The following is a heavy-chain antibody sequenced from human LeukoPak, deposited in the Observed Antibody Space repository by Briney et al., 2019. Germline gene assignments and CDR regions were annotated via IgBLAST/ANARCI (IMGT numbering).Heavy chain of an antibody. CDR3: ARGVDFWSGYGY. J-gene: IGHJ4*02. V-gene: IGHV1-2*02. Sequence: ASVKVSCKASGYTFTGYYMHWVRQAPGQGLEGMGWINPNSGGTNYAQKFQGSVTRTRDTSISTAYMELSRLRSDDTAVYHCARGVDFWSGYGYWGQGTLVTVSS. CDR1: GYTFTGYY. D-gene: IGHD3-3*01. CDR2: INPNSGGT.